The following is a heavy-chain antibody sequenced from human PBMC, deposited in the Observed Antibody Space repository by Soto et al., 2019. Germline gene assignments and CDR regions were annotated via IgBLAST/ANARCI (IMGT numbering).Heavy chain of an antibody. CDR1: GGSISSGGYY. D-gene: IGHD6-13*01. J-gene: IGHJ3*02. CDR2: IYYSGST. CDR3: AREIAAACISTRAFDI. Sequence: QVQLQESGPGLVKPSQTLSLTCTVSGGSISSGGYYWSWIRQHPGKGLEWIGYIYYSGSTYYNPSLKSRVTISVDTSKNQFSLKLSSVTAADTAVYYCAREIAAACISTRAFDIWGQGTMVTVSS. V-gene: IGHV4-31*03.